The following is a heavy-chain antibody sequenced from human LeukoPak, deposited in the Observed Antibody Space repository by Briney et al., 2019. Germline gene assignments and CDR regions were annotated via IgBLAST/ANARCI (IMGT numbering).Heavy chain of an antibody. D-gene: IGHD2-21*02. Sequence: GGSLRLSCAASGFTFSSYGMHWVRQAPGKGLEWVAVISHDGSNKYYADSVKGRFTISRDNSKNTLYLQMNSLRAEDTAVYSCAKGPTLLGGDHFDYWGQGTLVTVAS. V-gene: IGHV3-30*18. CDR1: GFTFSSYG. J-gene: IGHJ4*02. CDR3: AKGPTLLGGDHFDY. CDR2: ISHDGSNK.